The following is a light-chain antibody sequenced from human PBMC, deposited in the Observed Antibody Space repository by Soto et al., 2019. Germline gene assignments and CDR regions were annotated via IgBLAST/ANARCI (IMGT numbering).Light chain of an antibody. Sequence: EIVLTQSPATLSLSPGERATLSCRASQSVSSQLAWYQQKPGQAPRLLIYDASNRATGIPARFSGSGSGTDFTLTISSLEPEDFAVYYCAQRVWPWTVGKGTKVDIK. CDR3: AQRVWPWT. J-gene: IGKJ1*01. V-gene: IGKV3-11*01. CDR2: DAS. CDR1: QSVSSQ.